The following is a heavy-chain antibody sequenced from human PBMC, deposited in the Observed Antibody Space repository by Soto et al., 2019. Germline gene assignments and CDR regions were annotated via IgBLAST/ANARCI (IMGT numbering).Heavy chain of an antibody. CDR2: ISSTGGSK. CDR3: ARSASQYYYDTNYGMDV. D-gene: IGHD3-22*01. CDR1: GFAFNIFS. J-gene: IGHJ6*02. Sequence: GGSLILSCPASGFAFNIFSMNWVRQAPGKGLEWVSYISSTGGSKYYADSVRGRFTISRDNAKNSLYLQMNSLRDEDTALYYCARSASQYYYDTNYGMDVWGQGT. V-gene: IGHV3-48*02.